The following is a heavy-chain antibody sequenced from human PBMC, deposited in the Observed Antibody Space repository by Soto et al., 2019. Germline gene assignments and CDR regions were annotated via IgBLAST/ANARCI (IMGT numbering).Heavy chain of an antibody. Sequence: SETLSLTCTVSGGSISSYYWSWIRQPPGKGLEWIGYIYYSGSTNYNPSIKSRVTISVDTSKNQFSLKLSSVTAADTAVYYCARHLREGYCSGGSCYNHVYFHHWGQGTLVTVSS. CDR2: IYYSGST. V-gene: IGHV4-59*08. J-gene: IGHJ1*01. CDR1: GGSISSYY. D-gene: IGHD2-15*01. CDR3: ARHLREGYCSGGSCYNHVYFHH.